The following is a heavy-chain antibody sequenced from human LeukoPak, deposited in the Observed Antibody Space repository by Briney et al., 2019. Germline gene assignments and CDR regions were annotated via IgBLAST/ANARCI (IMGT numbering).Heavy chain of an antibody. CDR2: IKLDGSEK. D-gene: IGHD1-26*01. V-gene: IGHV3-7*01. J-gene: IGHJ4*02. CDR3: ARIGRGNYFLDF. CDR1: GFTFSSYW. Sequence: GGSLRLSCEASGFTFSSYWLTWVRQTPGMGLEWVANIKLDGSEKYYVDSVKGRFTVSRDNAKNSLYLQMNSLRVEDTAVYYCARIGRGNYFLDFWGQGTLVTVSS.